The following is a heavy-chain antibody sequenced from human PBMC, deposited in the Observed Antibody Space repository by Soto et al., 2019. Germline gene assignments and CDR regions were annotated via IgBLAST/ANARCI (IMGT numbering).Heavy chain of an antibody. V-gene: IGHV4-30-4*01. CDR3: ARDGDGSPTYGMDV. Sequence: QVQLQESGPGLVKPSQTLSLTCTVSGGSISSGDYYWSWIRQPPGKGLEWIGYIYYSGSTYYNPSLKSRVTXXVXTXXNQFSLKLSSVTAADTAVYYCARDGDGSPTYGMDVWGQGTTVTVSS. J-gene: IGHJ6*02. CDR1: GGSISSGDYY. D-gene: IGHD2-21*01. CDR2: IYYSGST.